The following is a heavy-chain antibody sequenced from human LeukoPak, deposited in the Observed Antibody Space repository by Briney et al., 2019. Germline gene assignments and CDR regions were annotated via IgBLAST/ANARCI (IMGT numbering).Heavy chain of an antibody. CDR3: ARLEQWLVKNFDY. CDR2: INPNSGGT. D-gene: IGHD6-19*01. V-gene: IGHV1-18*01. CDR1: GYTFTSYG. Sequence: ASVKVSCKASGYTFTSYGISWVRQAPGQGLEWMGWINPNSGGTNYAQKLQGRVTMTTDTSTSTAYMELRSLRSDDTAVYYCARLEQWLVKNFDYWGQGTLVTVSS. J-gene: IGHJ4*02.